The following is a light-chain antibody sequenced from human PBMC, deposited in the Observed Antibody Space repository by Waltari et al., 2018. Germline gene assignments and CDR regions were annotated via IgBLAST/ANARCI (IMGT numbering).Light chain of an antibody. J-gene: IGKJ2*01. Sequence: DIVMTQSPDSLAVSLGERATINGKSSQSVLYSSNNKNYLAWHQQKPGQPPKLLLYWASTRESGVPDRFSGSGSGTDFTLTISTLQAEDVAIYYCQQYYSTPYTFGQGTKLEIK. CDR2: WAS. V-gene: IGKV4-1*01. CDR1: QSVLYSSNNKNY. CDR3: QQYYSTPYT.